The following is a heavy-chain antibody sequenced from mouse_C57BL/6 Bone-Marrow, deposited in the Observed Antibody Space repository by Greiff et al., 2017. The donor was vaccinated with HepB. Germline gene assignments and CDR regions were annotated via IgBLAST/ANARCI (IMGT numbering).Heavy chain of an antibody. Sequence: QVQLQQPGAELVMPGASVKLSCKASGYTFTSYWMHWVKQRPGQGLEWIGEIDPSDSYTNYNQKFKGKSTLTVDKSSSTAYMQLSSLTSDDSAVYYCARREIYYGPYYYAMDYWGQGTSVTVSS. CDR3: ARREIYYGPYYYAMDY. D-gene: IGHD2-1*01. CDR2: IDPSDSYT. J-gene: IGHJ4*01. V-gene: IGHV1-69*01. CDR1: GYTFTSYW.